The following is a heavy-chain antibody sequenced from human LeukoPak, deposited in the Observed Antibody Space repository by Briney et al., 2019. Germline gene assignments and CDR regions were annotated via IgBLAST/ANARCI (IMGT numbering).Heavy chain of an antibody. D-gene: IGHD7-27*01. Sequence: ASVKVSCKASGYTFTGYYMHWVRQAPGQGLEWMGWINPNSGGTNYAQKFQGRVTMTRDTSISTAYMELSRLRSDDTAVYYCARDPSQTGEPYYYYMDVWGKGTTVTVSS. CDR2: INPNSGGT. J-gene: IGHJ6*03. V-gene: IGHV1-2*02. CDR3: ARDPSQTGEPYYYYMDV. CDR1: GYTFTGYY.